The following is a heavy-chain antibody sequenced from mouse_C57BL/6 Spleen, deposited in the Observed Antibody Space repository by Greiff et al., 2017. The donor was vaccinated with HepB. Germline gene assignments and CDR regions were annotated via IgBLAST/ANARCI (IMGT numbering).Heavy chain of an antibody. D-gene: IGHD2-3*01. V-gene: IGHV5-9-1*02. Sequence: EVMLVESGEGLVKPGGSLKLSCAASGFTFSSYAMSWVRQTPEKRLEWVAYISSGGDYIYYADTVKGRFTISRDNARNTLYLQMSSLKSEDTAMYYCTRDFYDSAWFAYWGQGTLVTVSA. CDR3: TRDFYDSAWFAY. J-gene: IGHJ3*01. CDR1: GFTFSSYA. CDR2: ISSGGDYI.